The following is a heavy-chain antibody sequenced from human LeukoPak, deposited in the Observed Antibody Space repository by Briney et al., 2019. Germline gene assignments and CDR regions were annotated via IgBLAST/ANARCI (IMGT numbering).Heavy chain of an antibody. D-gene: IGHD1-7*01. CDR2: ISGSGSNT. CDR1: GFTFSNYA. J-gene: IGHJ4*02. CDR3: AKLTGTTDC. V-gene: IGHV3-23*01. Sequence: GGSLRLSCAASGFTFSNYAMIWVRQAPGKGLEWVSSISGSGSNTYYADSVKGRFTISRDNSKNTLYLQMSSLRAEDTAVYYCAKLTGTTDCWGQGTLVTVSS.